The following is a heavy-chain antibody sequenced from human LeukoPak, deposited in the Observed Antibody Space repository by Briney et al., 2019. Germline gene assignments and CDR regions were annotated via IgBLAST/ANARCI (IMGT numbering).Heavy chain of an antibody. V-gene: IGHV1-18*01. CDR2: ISAYNGNT. D-gene: IGHD6-6*01. CDR3: ARSSSIPPPYYFDY. Sequence: ASVKVSCKASGYTFTSYGISWVRQAPGQGLEWMGWISAYNGNTNYAQKLQGRVTMTTDTSTSTAYMELRSLRSDDTAIYFCARSSSIPPPYYFDYWSQGTLVTVSS. CDR1: GYTFTSYG. J-gene: IGHJ4*02.